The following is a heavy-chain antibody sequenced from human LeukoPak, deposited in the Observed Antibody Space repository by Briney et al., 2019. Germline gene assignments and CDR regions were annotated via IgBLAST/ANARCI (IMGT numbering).Heavy chain of an antibody. CDR1: GYSFTSYW. CDR3: ARLVDVQWLPYYFDY. CDR2: IYPGDSDT. V-gene: IGHV5-51*01. J-gene: IGHJ4*02. D-gene: IGHD6-19*01. Sequence: GESLKISCKGSGYSFTSYWIGWVRQMPGKGLEWMGIIYPGDSDTRYSPSFQGQVTISADKSISTAYLQWSSLKASDTAMYYCARLVDVQWLPYYFDYWGQGTLVTVSS.